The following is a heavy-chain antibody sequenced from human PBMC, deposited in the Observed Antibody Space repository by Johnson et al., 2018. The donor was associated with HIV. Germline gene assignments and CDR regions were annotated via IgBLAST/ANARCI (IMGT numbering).Heavy chain of an antibody. D-gene: IGHD5-24*01. CDR3: ASGYNDAFDI. CDR1: GFTFSSYG. Sequence: QVQLVESGGGVAQPGGSLRLSCVASGFTFSSYGMHWVRQAPGKGLEWVAFIRNDGSKKYYADSVKGRFTISRDNAKNSLYLQMNSLRAEDTAVYYCASGYNDAFDIWGQGTMVTVSS. CDR2: IRNDGSKK. J-gene: IGHJ3*02. V-gene: IGHV3-30*02.